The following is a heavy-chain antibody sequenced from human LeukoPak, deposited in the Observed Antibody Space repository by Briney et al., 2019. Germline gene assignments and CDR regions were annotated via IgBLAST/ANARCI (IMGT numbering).Heavy chain of an antibody. D-gene: IGHD2-15*01. CDR1: GGTFNSYA. CDR2: IIPSLGIA. V-gene: IGHV1-69*04. J-gene: IGHJ5*02. Sequence: ASVKVSCKASGGTFNSYAFSWVRQAPGQGLEWMGRIIPSLGIANYAQKFQGRVTITAAKSTSTAYMELSSLTSEDTAVYYCAACSGGSCYSRDRFDPWGQGTLVTVSS. CDR3: AACSGGSCYSRDRFDP.